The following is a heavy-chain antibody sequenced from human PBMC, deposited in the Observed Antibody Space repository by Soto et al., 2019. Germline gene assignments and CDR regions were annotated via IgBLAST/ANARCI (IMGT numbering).Heavy chain of an antibody. D-gene: IGHD2-15*01. CDR1: GGSFSGYF. Sequence: SETLSLTSAVYGGSFSGYFWSWIRQPPGKGLEWIGEIDRSGSTNYNPSLKSRVTISADTSKNQFSLKLTSVTAADTAVYYCARAYGGNTEGDAFDIWGQGTMVTVSS. V-gene: IGHV4-34*01. J-gene: IGHJ3*02. CDR3: ARAYGGNTEGDAFDI. CDR2: IDRSGST.